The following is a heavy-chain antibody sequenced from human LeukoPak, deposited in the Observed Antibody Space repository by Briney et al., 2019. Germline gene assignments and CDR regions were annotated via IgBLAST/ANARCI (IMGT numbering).Heavy chain of an antibody. Sequence: PGGSLRLSCAASGFTFSSNLMHWGRQGPGKGLVWVSHINRDGSTIRYADSVKGRSTISRDNAKNTLYLQMNSLRAEDTAVYFCARDFSGAIDYWGQGTQVTVSS. CDR3: ARDFSGAIDY. CDR1: GFTFSSNL. J-gene: IGHJ4*02. CDR2: INRDGSTI. V-gene: IGHV3-74*01. D-gene: IGHD3-10*01.